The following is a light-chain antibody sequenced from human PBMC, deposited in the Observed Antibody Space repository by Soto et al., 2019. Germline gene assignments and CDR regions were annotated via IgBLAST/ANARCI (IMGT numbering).Light chain of an antibody. CDR3: QQRSDWPLT. J-gene: IGKJ4*01. Sequence: EIVLTQSPATLSLSPGERATLSCRASQTIKSSLAWYQHRPGRAPRLLIYDASNRATGIPARFSGSGSGTDFTLTISSLEPEDFAVYYCQQRSDWPLTFGGGTKVEIK. V-gene: IGKV3-11*01. CDR2: DAS. CDR1: QTIKSS.